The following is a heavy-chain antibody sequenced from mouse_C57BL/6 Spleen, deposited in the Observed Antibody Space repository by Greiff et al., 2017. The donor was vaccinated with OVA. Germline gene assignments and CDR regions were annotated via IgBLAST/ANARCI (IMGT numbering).Heavy chain of an antibody. CDR1: GYTFTSYW. CDR3: AREEDYYCSSYYY. J-gene: IGHJ2*01. CDR2: IYPGSGST. V-gene: IGHV1-55*01. D-gene: IGHD1-1*01. Sequence: QVHVKQPGAELVKPGASVKMSCKASGYTFTSYWITWVKQRPGQGLEWIGDIYPGSGSTNYNAKFKSKATLTVDTSSSTAYMQLSSLTSEDSAVYYCAREEDYYCSSYYYWGQGTTLTVSS.